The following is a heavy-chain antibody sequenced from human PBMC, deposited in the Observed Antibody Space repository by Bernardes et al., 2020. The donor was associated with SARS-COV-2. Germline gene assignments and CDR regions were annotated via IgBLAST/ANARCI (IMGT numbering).Heavy chain of an antibody. D-gene: IGHD3-3*01. CDR1: GGSISSSSYY. V-gene: IGHV4-39*07. J-gene: IGHJ6*03. CDR3: ARVWSGYSYSNYMDV. CDR2: IYYSGST. Sequence: SETLSLTCTVSGGSISSSSYYWGWIRQPPGKGLEWIGSIYYSGSTYYNPSLKSRVTISVDTSKNQFSLKLSSVTAADTAVYYCARVWSGYSYSNYMDVWGKGTTVTVSS.